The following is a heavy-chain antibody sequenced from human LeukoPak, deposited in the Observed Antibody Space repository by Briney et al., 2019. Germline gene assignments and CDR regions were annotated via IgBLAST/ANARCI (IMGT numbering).Heavy chain of an antibody. V-gene: IGHV3-23*01. CDR1: GFTFSSYA. CDR2: ISGSGGST. CDR3: AKVGDGYNSAFDI. Sequence: GGSLRLSCAASGFTFSSYAMSWVRQAPGKGLEWVSAISGSGGSTYYADSVKGRFTISRDNSKNTPYLQMNSLRAEDTAVYYCAKVGDGYNSAFDIWGQGTMVTVSS. D-gene: IGHD5-24*01. J-gene: IGHJ3*02.